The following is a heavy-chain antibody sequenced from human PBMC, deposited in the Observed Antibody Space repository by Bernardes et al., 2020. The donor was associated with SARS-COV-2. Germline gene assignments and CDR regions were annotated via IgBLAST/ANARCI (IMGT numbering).Heavy chain of an antibody. Sequence: ASVKVSCKASGYSITSYGISWVRQAPGQGLEWMGWISGYGNTNYAQKVQGRVTMTTDTSTSTAYMELRSLRSDDTAVYYCARDRDSSGLDFYYYGMDVWGQGTTVTVS. J-gene: IGHJ6*02. CDR3: ARDRDSSGLDFYYYGMDV. D-gene: IGHD3-22*01. CDR2: ISGYGNT. V-gene: IGHV1-18*01. CDR1: GYSITSYG.